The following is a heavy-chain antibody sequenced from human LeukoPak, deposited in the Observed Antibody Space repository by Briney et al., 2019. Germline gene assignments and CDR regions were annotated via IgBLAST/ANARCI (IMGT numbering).Heavy chain of an antibody. D-gene: IGHD5/OR15-5a*01. CDR2: ISSGGNTI. J-gene: IGHJ4*02. CDR1: GFTFSSYE. V-gene: IGHV3-48*03. Sequence: GGSLRLSCAASGFTFSSYEMNWVRQAPGKGLQWVSYISSGGNTIYYADSVKGRFTISRDNAKNSLYLQMNSLRAEDTAVYYCARENDVVLSVDYWGQGTLVTISS. CDR3: ARENDVVLSVDY.